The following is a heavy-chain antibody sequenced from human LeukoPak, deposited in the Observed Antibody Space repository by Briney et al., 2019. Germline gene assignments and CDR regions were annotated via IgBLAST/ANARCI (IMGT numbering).Heavy chain of an antibody. V-gene: IGHV1-2*02. J-gene: IGHJ4*02. CDR1: RFTFNDYY. CDR3: AEGYSYSYHPFDY. Sequence: ASVKVSCKASRFTFNDYYIHWVRQAPGQGLEWMGWIDPNSGGTHYAQNFQGGVTVTRDASIYTVYMDLTSLRSDDTAVYYCAEGYSYSYHPFDYWGQGTLVTVSS. CDR2: IDPNSGGT. D-gene: IGHD5-18*01.